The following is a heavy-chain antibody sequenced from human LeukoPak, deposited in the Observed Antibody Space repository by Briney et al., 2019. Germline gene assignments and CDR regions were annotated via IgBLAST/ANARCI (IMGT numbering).Heavy chain of an antibody. V-gene: IGHV7-4-1*01. CDR1: GYTFTSYA. CDR3: ARAMEGRYCSSTSCYGSYYYYYGMDV. CDR2: INTNTGNP. D-gene: IGHD2-2*01. Sequence: ASVKVSCKASGYTFTSYAMNCVRQAPGQGLEWMGWINTNTGNPTYAQGFTGRLVFSLDTSVSTACLQICSLKAEDTAVYYCARAMEGRYCSSTSCYGSYYYYYGMDVWGKGTTVTVSS. J-gene: IGHJ6*04.